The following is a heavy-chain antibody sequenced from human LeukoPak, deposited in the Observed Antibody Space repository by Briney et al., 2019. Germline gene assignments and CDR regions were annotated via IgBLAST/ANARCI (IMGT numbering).Heavy chain of an antibody. Sequence: ASVKVSCKASGYTFTSYGISWVRQAPGQGLEWMGWISAYNGNTNYAQKLQGRVTMTTDTSTSTAYMELRSLRSDDTAVYYCARDLYYYDSSGYYYVESREGAFDIWGQGTMVTVSS. CDR3: ARDLYYYDSSGYYYVESREGAFDI. CDR1: GYTFTSYG. J-gene: IGHJ3*02. V-gene: IGHV1-18*01. CDR2: ISAYNGNT. D-gene: IGHD3-22*01.